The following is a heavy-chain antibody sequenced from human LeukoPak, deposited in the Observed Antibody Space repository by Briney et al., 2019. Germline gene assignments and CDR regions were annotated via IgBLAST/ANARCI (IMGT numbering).Heavy chain of an antibody. CDR3: VRGAWGMLIDY. CDR1: GFTFSDYH. J-gene: IGHJ4*01. CDR2: IHKVDGRI. Sequence: GGSLRLSCAASGFTFSDYHMTWIRQPPGKGLEWVSDIHKVDGRIYYADSVKGRFTISRDNAKNSLFLQMSSLRPEDTAVYYCVRGAWGMLIDYWGHGTLVTVSS. V-gene: IGHV3-11*04. D-gene: IGHD2-8*02.